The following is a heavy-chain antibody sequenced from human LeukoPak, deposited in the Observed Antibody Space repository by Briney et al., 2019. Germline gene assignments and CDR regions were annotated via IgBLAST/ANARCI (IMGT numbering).Heavy chain of an antibody. D-gene: IGHD6-19*01. CDR1: GFTFSSYW. J-gene: IGHJ4*02. Sequence: GGSLRLSCAASGFTFSSYWMHWVRQAPGKGLVWVSRINSDGSSTSYADSVKGRFTISRDNAKNTLYLQMNSLRAEDTAEYYCAREGIAVAGGSDYWGQGTLVTVSS. CDR3: AREGIAVAGGSDY. V-gene: IGHV3-74*01. CDR2: INSDGSST.